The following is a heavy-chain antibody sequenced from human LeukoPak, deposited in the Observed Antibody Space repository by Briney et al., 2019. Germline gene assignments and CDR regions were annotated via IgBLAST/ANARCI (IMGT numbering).Heavy chain of an antibody. J-gene: IGHJ4*02. CDR2: INQDESSQ. Sequence: GGSLRLSCAASGFSFTTYWMGWVRQAPGKGLEWVANINQDESSQYYVDAVRGRFTISRDNAKNSLYLQMNSLRAEDTAVYYCARDRTYYYDSSGLPRGDRFDYWGQGTLVTVSS. CDR3: ARDRTYYYDSSGLPRGDRFDY. CDR1: GFSFTTYW. V-gene: IGHV3-7*01. D-gene: IGHD3-22*01.